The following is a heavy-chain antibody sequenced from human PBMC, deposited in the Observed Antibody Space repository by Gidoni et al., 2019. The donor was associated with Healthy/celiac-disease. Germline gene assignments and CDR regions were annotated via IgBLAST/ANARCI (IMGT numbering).Heavy chain of an antibody. D-gene: IGHD6-13*01. V-gene: IGHV4-31*03. CDR1: GGSIRSGGYY. CDR2: IYYSGST. J-gene: IGHJ3*02. Sequence: QVQLQESGPGLVKPSQTLSPTCTVSGGSIRSGGYYWSWIRQHPGKGLEWIGYIYYSGSTYYNPSLKSRVTISVDTSKNQFSLKLSSVTAADTAVYYCARDSSSWYYAFDIWGQGTMVTVSS. CDR3: ARDSSSWYYAFDI.